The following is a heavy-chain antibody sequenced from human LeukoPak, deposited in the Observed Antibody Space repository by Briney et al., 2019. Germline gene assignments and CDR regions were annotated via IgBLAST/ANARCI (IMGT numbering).Heavy chain of an antibody. Sequence: GASVKVSCKASGYTFKTYDIHWVRQAPGQGLEWLGWIIVQNGKTSYAQNLQDRVTMTTDTSTTTAYMELRSLRSDDTAVYFCARGREPDYDILTGYYTDGFDIWGQGTMVSVSS. CDR1: GYTFKTYD. V-gene: IGHV1-18*01. CDR2: IIVQNGKT. CDR3: ARGREPDYDILTGYYTDGFDI. D-gene: IGHD3-9*01. J-gene: IGHJ3*02.